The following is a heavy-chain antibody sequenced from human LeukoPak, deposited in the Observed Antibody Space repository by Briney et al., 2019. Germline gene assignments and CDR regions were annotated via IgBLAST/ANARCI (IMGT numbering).Heavy chain of an antibody. CDR1: RFMFSNYG. CDR2: ISYDGSNK. D-gene: IGHD2-2*01. V-gene: IGHV3-30*03. J-gene: IGHJ6*02. Sequence: PGRSLRLSCAASRFMFSNYGMHWVRQVPGKGLEWVAVISYDGSNKYYADSVKGRFTISRDNSKNTLYLQMNSLRAEDTAVYYCAQPEGSVPYGMDVWGQGTTVTVSS. CDR3: AQPEGSVPYGMDV.